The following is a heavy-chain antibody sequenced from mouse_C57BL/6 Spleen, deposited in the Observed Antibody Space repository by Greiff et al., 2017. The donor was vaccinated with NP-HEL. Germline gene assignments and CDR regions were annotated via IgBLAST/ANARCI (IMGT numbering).Heavy chain of an antibody. CDR1: GFNIKDYY. CDR3: TTWDYGGGFAY. V-gene: IGHV14-1*01. Sequence: EVQLQQSGAELVRPGASVKLSCTASGFNIKDYYMHWVKQRPEQGLEWIGRIDPEDGDTEYAPKFQGKATMTADTSSNTAYLQLSSLTSEDTAVDYCTTWDYGGGFAYWGQGTLVTVSA. CDR2: IDPEDGDT. D-gene: IGHD2-4*01. J-gene: IGHJ3*01.